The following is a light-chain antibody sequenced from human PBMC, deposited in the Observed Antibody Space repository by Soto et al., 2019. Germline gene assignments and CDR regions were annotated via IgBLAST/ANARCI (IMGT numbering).Light chain of an antibody. J-gene: IGKJ4*01. CDR2: DAS. CDR1: QNIDTY. CDR3: QQRRNWPIT. Sequence: EIVLTQSPATLSLSPGERATLSCRASQNIDTYVAWYQQKPGQVPRLLMYDASNRATGIPARFSGGGSGTDFTLTISSLEPEDFAVYCCQQRRNWPITFGGGTKVEIK. V-gene: IGKV3-11*01.